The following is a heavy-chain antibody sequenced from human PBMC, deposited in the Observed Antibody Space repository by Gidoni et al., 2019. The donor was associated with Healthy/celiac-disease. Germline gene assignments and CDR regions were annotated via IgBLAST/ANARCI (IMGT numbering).Heavy chain of an antibody. Sequence: ITLKESGPTLVKPTQTLTLTCTFSGFSLSTSGVGVGWIRQPPGKALEWLALIDWNDDKRYSPSLESRLTITKDTSKNQVVLTMTNMDPVDTATYYCAHSLLRFLEWPSQYYFDYWGQGTLVTVSS. CDR3: AHSLLRFLEWPSQYYFDY. J-gene: IGHJ4*02. D-gene: IGHD3-3*01. CDR2: IDWNDDK. CDR1: GFSLSTSGVG. V-gene: IGHV2-5*01.